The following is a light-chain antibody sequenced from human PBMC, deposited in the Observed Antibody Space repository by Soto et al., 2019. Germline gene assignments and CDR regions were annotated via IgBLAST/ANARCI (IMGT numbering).Light chain of an antibody. CDR1: QSTSNF. CDR2: AAS. J-gene: IGKJ1*01. V-gene: IGKV1-39*01. Sequence: DLPMTQSPSSLSASVGDRVTITCRASQSTSNFVNWYQQKPGKAPNLLIYAASTLQSGVPSRFSGSGSGTDFTLTISSLQPEDFATYYCQQSYSLPRTFGQGTKVEIK. CDR3: QQSYSLPRT.